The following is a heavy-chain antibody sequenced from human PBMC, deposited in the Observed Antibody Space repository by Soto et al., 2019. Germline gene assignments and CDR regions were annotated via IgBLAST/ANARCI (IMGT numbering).Heavy chain of an antibody. Sequence: DVRLVESGGDLVKPGGSVRLSCVASGFTFDKAWMHWVRQAPGKGLEWLGRVKSRDDGGTTDYAAPVKGRVTISRDDSKNTAYLQINGLSAEDTGVYFCNTFWAEGSGRYRHVDYWGQGTRVTVSS. D-gene: IGHD3-16*02. CDR3: NTFWAEGSGRYRHVDY. J-gene: IGHJ4*02. CDR1: GFTFDKAW. CDR2: VKSRDDGGTT. V-gene: IGHV3-15*07.